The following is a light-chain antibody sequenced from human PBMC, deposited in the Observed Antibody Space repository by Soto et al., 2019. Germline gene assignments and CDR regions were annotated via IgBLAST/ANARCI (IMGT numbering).Light chain of an antibody. J-gene: IGKJ5*01. Sequence: EIVLTQSPATLSLSPGEGVTLSCRAIQSVATLLAWYQQKPAQAPSLFIYDASTRATGIPARFSGSGSGTDFSLTISSLEPEDFAVYYCQQRSDLPITFGQGTRLESK. CDR1: QSVATL. V-gene: IGKV3-11*01. CDR3: QQRSDLPIT. CDR2: DAS.